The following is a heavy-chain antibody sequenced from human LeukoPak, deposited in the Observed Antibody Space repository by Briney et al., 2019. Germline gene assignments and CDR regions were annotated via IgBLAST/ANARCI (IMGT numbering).Heavy chain of an antibody. Sequence: SSETLPLTCTVSGGSISSSSYYWGWIRQPPGKGLEWIGSIYYSGSTYYNPSLKSRVTISVDTSKNQFSLKLSSVTAADTAVYYCARDELEFAIWGQGTLVTVSS. D-gene: IGHD1-7*01. CDR2: IYYSGST. J-gene: IGHJ4*02. CDR1: GGSISSSSYY. V-gene: IGHV4-39*02. CDR3: ARDELEFAI.